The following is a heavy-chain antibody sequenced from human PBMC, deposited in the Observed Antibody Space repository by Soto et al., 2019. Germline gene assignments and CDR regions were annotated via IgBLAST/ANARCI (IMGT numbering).Heavy chain of an antibody. CDR3: AKALYYYDTTGYYYGFDY. CDR2: ISGSGANT. CDR1: GFTFSSFA. V-gene: IGHV3-23*01. J-gene: IGHJ4*02. Sequence: VGSLRLSCVASGFTFSSFAMNWVRQAPGKGLEWVSGISGSGANTYYADSVKGRFTISRDNSKNTLFLQMDSLRAEDTAIYYCAKALYYYDTTGYYYGFDYWGRGTLVTVSS. D-gene: IGHD3-22*01.